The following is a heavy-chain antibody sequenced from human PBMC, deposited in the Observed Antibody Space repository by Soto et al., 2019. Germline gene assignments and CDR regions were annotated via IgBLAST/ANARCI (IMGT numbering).Heavy chain of an antibody. D-gene: IGHD3-10*01. Sequence: QVQLQQWGAGLLKPSETLSLTCAVYGGSFSGYYWSWIRQPPGKGLEWIGEINHSGSTNYNPSLKSRVPISVDTSKNQFSLTLSSVTAADTAVYYCARGRAGYYGSGSYLGYWGQGTLVTVSS. CDR3: ARGRAGYYGSGSYLGY. J-gene: IGHJ4*02. CDR1: GGSFSGYY. V-gene: IGHV4-34*01. CDR2: INHSGST.